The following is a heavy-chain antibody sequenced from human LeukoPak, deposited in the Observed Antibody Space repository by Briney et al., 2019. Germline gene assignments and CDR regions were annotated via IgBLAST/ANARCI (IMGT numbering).Heavy chain of an antibody. Sequence: SQTLSLTCAISGDSVSSNSAAWNWIRQSPSRGLEWLGRTYYRSKWYNDYAVSVKSRITINPDTSKNQFSLQLNSVTPEDTAVYYCAREVEVSTVISFCDHWGQGALVTVSS. CDR1: GDSVSSNSAA. J-gene: IGHJ4*02. CDR3: AREVEVSTVISFCDH. V-gene: IGHV6-1*01. CDR2: TYYRSKWYN. D-gene: IGHD3-22*01.